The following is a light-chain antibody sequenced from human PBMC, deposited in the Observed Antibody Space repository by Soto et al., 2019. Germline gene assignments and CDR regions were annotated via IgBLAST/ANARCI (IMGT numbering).Light chain of an antibody. CDR2: KVS. J-gene: IGKJ2*01. CDR1: QSLVYSDGNTY. Sequence: DVVVTQSPLSLPVTLGQPASISCRSSQSLVYSDGNTYLSWFQQRPGQSPRRLIYKVSNRDSGVPDRVSGSGSGTDFTLKISRVEAEDVGVYYCMQGTKWPGTFGQGTKLEIK. V-gene: IGKV2-30*01. CDR3: MQGTKWPGT.